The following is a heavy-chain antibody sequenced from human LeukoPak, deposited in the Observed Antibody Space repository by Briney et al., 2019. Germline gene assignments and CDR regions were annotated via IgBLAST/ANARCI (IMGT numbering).Heavy chain of an antibody. CDR3: ARVGSGWEFDY. J-gene: IGHJ4*02. CDR2: ISAYNGNT. CDR1: GYTFTSYG. Sequence: ASVKVSCKASGYTFTSYGISWVRQAPGQGLEWVGWISAYNGNTNYAQKLQGRVTMTTDTSTSTAYMELRSLRSDHPAVYYCARVGSGWEFDYWGQGTLVTVSS. D-gene: IGHD6-19*01. V-gene: IGHV1-18*01.